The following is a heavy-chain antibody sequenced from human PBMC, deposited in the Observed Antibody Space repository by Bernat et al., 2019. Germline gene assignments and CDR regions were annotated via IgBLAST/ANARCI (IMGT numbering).Heavy chain of an antibody. CDR2: IYSGGST. D-gene: IGHD2-15*01. CDR3: ARDRVVVAGGWFDP. CDR1: GFTVSSNY. J-gene: IGHJ5*02. V-gene: IGHV3-53*01. Sequence: VQLVESGGGLIQPGGSLRLSCAASGFTVSSNYMSWVRQAPGKGLEWVSVIYSGGSTYYADSVKGRFTISRDNSKNTLYLQMNSLRAEDTAVYYCARDRVVVAGGWFDPWGQGTLVTVSS.